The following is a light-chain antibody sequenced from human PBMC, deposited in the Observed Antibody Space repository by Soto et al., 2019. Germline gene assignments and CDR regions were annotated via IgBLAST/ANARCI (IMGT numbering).Light chain of an antibody. CDR2: DAS. CDR1: QSVSSY. J-gene: IGKJ1*01. Sequence: EIVLTQSPATLSLSPGERATLSCRASQSVSSYLAWYQQKPGQAPMLLIYDASNRATGIPARFSGSGSGTDFTLTISSLEPEDFAVYYCQQRSNWPPTWTFGQGTKVDSK. CDR3: QQRSNWPPTWT. V-gene: IGKV3-11*01.